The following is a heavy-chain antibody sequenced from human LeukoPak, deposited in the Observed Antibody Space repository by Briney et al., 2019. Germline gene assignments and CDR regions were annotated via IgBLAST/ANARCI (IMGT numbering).Heavy chain of an antibody. D-gene: IGHD6-19*01. CDR3: ARGGGVRFGSGWRPGAWFDP. V-gene: IGHV4-38-2*02. Sequence: PSQTLSLTCTVSGDSISSGYFWGWIRQPPGKGLEWIGIIHSGESPYYSPSLESRITISIDTSMNQFSLKLNSVTAADTAVYYCARGGGVRFGSGWRPGAWFDPWGQGALVIVSS. J-gene: IGHJ5*02. CDR2: IHSGESP. CDR1: GDSISSGYF.